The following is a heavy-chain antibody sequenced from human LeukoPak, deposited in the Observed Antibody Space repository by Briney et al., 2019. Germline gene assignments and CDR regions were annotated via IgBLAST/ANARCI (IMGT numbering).Heavy chain of an antibody. Sequence: PGGSLRLSCAASGFTFSSYAMSWVRQAPGKGLEWVSAISGSGGSTYYADSVKGRFTISRDNSKNTLYLQMNSPRAEDTAVYYCAKCHDSSGYLDYWGQGTLVTVSS. CDR3: AKCHDSSGYLDY. D-gene: IGHD3-22*01. J-gene: IGHJ4*02. CDR1: GFTFSSYA. V-gene: IGHV3-23*01. CDR2: ISGSGGST.